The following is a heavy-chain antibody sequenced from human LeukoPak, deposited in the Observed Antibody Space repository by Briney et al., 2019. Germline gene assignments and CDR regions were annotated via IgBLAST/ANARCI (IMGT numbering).Heavy chain of an antibody. CDR3: ARTPGGNYIAYYYYYMDV. V-gene: IGHV1-18*01. CDR1: GYTFTSYG. CDR2: ISAYNGNT. D-gene: IGHD1-7*01. Sequence: ASVKVSCKASGYTFTSYGISWVRQAPGQGLEWMGWISAYNGNTNYAQKLQGRVTMTTDTSTSTAYMELRSLRSDDTAVYFCARTPGGNYIAYYYYYMDVWGRGTTVTVSS. J-gene: IGHJ6*03.